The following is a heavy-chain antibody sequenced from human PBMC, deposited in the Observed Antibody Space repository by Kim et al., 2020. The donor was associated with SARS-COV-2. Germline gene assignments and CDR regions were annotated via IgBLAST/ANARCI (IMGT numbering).Heavy chain of an antibody. J-gene: IGHJ4*02. D-gene: IGHD2-15*01. Sequence: NCTPSLRSRVTISLDTSKNQFSLKLSSVTAADTAVYYCARDQRGSGRLDYWGQGTLVTVSS. CDR3: ARDQRGSGRLDY. V-gene: IGHV4-59*01.